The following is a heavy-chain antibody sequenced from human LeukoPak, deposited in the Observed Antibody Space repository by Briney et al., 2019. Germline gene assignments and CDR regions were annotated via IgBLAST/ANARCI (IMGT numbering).Heavy chain of an antibody. CDR3: ARHRVYDWNYPIWFDP. Sequence: SETLSLTCTVSGGSIRSSGYYWAWIRQPPGKGLESIANIYYSGNTYYNPSLKSRVTISVDTSKNQFSLKLTSVTAADTAVYDCARHRVYDWNYPIWFDPWGQGTLVTVSS. V-gene: IGHV4-39*01. J-gene: IGHJ5*02. D-gene: IGHD3-16*01. CDR2: IYYSGNT. CDR1: GGSIRSSGYY.